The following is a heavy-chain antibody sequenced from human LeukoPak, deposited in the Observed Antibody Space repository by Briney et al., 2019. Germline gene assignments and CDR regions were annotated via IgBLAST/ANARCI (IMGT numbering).Heavy chain of an antibody. V-gene: IGHV1-69*13. J-gene: IGHJ5*02. D-gene: IGHD3-10*02. CDR3: ARITMSRFDP. CDR2: IIPIFGTA. CDR1: GGTFSSYA. Sequence: ASVKVSCKASGGTFSSYAISWVRQAPGQGLEWMGGIIPIFGTANYAQKFQGRVTITADESTSTAYMELSSLRAEDTAVYYCARITMSRFDPWGQGTLVTVSS.